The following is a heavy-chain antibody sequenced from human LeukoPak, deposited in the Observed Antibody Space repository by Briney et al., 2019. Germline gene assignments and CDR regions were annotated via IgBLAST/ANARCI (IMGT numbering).Heavy chain of an antibody. CDR2: INHSGSP. CDR1: GGSFSGYY. D-gene: IGHD3-3*01. J-gene: IGHJ5*02. V-gene: IGHV4-34*01. Sequence: AETLSLTRAVYGGSFSGYYWSWIRQPPGKALEWIGEINHSGSPNYCPYLKSRVTISVDTSKNQFSLMLSSVTAADTAVYYCARGSLDLPLRFLERLSANWFDPWGQGALVTVSS. CDR3: ARGSLDLPLRFLERLSANWFDP.